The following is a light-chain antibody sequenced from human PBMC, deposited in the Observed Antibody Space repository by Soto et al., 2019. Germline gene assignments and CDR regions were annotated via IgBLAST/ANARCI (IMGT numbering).Light chain of an antibody. CDR3: QQYKTT. CDR1: QSISTY. Sequence: DIQMTQSPSTLSASVGDRVTITCRASQSISTYLAWYQQKPGTAPKLLIYHASTLESGVPSRFSGNGSETEFTLTISSLQPDDFATYYCQQYKTTFGPGTKVNIK. V-gene: IGKV1-5*01. J-gene: IGKJ3*01. CDR2: HAS.